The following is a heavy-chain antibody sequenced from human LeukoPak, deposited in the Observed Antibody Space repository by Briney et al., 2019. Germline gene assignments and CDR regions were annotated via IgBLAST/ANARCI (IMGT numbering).Heavy chain of an antibody. CDR2: IYTSGST. CDR1: GGSISSYY. D-gene: IGHD5-24*01. CDR3: ARISRDGYNFDVFDI. Sequence: SETLSLTCTVSGGSISSYYWSWIRQPAGKGLEWIGRIYTSGSTNYNPSLKSRVTMSVDTSKNQFSLKLSSVTAADTAVYYCARISRDGYNFDVFDIWGQGTMVTVSS. V-gene: IGHV4-4*07. J-gene: IGHJ3*02.